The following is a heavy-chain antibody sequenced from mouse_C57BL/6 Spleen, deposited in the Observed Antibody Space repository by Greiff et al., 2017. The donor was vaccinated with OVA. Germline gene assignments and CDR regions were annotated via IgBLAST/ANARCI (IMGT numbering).Heavy chain of an antibody. J-gene: IGHJ2*01. D-gene: IGHD1-1*01. V-gene: IGHV1-19*01. Sequence: EVKLVESGPVLVKPGASVKMSCKASGYTFTDYYMNWVKQSHGKSLEWIGVINPYNGGTSYNQKFKGKATLTVDKSSSTAYMELNSLTSEDSAVYYCAKGFTTVVATDYWGQGTTLTVSS. CDR1: GYTFTDYY. CDR2: INPYNGGT. CDR3: AKGFTTVVATDY.